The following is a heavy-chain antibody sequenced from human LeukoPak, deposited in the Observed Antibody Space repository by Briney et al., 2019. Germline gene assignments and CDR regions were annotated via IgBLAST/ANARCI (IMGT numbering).Heavy chain of an antibody. D-gene: IGHD6-13*01. V-gene: IGHV4-59*06. Sequence: SETLSLTCTVSGGSISSYYWSWIRQHPGKGLEWIGYIYYSGSTYYNPSLKSRVTISVDTSKNQFSLKLSSVTAADTAVYYCASAAAGIGGWFDPWGQGTLVTVSS. CDR1: GGSISSYY. J-gene: IGHJ5*02. CDR3: ASAAAGIGGWFDP. CDR2: IYYSGST.